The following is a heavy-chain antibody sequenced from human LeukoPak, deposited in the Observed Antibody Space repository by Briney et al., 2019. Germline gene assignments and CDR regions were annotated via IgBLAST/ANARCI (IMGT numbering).Heavy chain of an antibody. J-gene: IGHJ4*02. D-gene: IGHD3-22*01. CDR1: GYTFTGYY. CDR3: ARVPPHYYDSSGYFDY. Sequence: GSVSVSCTASGYTFTGYYMHWVRQAPGQGREWMGGMKVNIGGTNYAQNFQVSVTITSHTSITTASMKLNSLISDDTAVYYCARVPPHYYDSSGYFDYWGQGPLVIVSS. V-gene: IGHV1-2*02. CDR2: MKVNIGGT.